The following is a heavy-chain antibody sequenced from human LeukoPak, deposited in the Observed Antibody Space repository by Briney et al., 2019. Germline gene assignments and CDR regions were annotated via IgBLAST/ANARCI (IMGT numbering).Heavy chain of an antibody. D-gene: IGHD6-19*01. CDR3: ATGVRGYNSALDY. J-gene: IGHJ4*02. Sequence: GGSLRLSCAASGFTFSNYYMNWVRQAPGKGLEWVSSVSSGSSYIYYADSLKGRFTISRDNAKNSLYLQMNSLRAEDTAVYYCATGVRGYNSALDYWGQGTLVTVSS. V-gene: IGHV3-21*01. CDR1: GFTFSNYY. CDR2: VSSGSSYI.